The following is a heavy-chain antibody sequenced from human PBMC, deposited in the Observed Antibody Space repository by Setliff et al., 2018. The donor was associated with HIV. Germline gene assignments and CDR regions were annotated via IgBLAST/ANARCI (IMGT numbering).Heavy chain of an antibody. CDR2: ISSSSSYI. CDR1: GFTFRSYW. D-gene: IGHD3-10*01. J-gene: IGHJ6*03. Sequence: GSLRLSCAASGFTFRSYWMYWVRQPPGKGLVWVSSISSSSSYIYYADSVKGRFTISRDNAKNSLYLQMNSLRAEDTAVYYCARDDHGALMGVIIRYYYMDVWGKGTTVTVSS. CDR3: ARDDHGALMGVIIRYYYMDV. V-gene: IGHV3-21*01.